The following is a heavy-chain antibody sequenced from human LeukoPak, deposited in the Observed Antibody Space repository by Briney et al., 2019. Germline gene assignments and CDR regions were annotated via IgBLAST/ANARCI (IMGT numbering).Heavy chain of an antibody. CDR1: GFTFSTYV. J-gene: IGHJ4*02. Sequence: GGSLRFSCSVSGFTFSTYVTHWVRQAPGKGLEYVSAISSNGDNTYYAYSVKGRFTISRDNSKNTLYLQMSSLRADDTAVYYCVRGTGGWGQGTPVTVS. V-gene: IGHV3-64D*06. CDR3: VRGTGG. CDR2: ISSNGDNT.